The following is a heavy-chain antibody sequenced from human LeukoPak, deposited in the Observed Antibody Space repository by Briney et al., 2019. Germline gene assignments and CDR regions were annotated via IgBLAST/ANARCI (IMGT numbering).Heavy chain of an antibody. V-gene: IGHV3-30*18. Sequence: GGSLRLSCAASGFTFSSNGMQWVRQAPGKGLEWVAVISYDGSKKYYGDSVKGRFTISRDNSKNTLYLQMNSLRAEDTAAYYCANWNGPFDYWGQGTLVTVSS. D-gene: IGHD1-1*01. CDR2: ISYDGSKK. CDR1: GFTFSSNG. J-gene: IGHJ4*02. CDR3: ANWNGPFDY.